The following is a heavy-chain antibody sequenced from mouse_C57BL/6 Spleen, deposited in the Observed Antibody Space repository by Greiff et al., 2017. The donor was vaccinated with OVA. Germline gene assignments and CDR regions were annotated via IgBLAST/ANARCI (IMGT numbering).Heavy chain of an antibody. D-gene: IGHD2-10*02. Sequence: AASGFTFSSYAMSWVRQTPEKRLEWVATISDGGSYTYYPDNVKGRFTISRDNAKNNLYLQKSHLKSEDTAMYYCAREPYGTGAMDYWGQGTSVTVSS. CDR2: ISDGGSYT. CDR1: GFTFSSYA. CDR3: AREPYGTGAMDY. V-gene: IGHV5-4*01. J-gene: IGHJ4*01.